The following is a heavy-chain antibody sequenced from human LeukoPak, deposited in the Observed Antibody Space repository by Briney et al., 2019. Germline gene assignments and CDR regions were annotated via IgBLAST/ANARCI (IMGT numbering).Heavy chain of an antibody. V-gene: IGHV3-9*01. CDR2: ISWNSDSI. D-gene: IGHD3-22*01. CDR3: ARDLRDHYYDSSGRPEYGMDV. J-gene: IGHJ6*02. Sequence: GGSLRLSCAASGFTFDDYAMHWVRQAPGKGLEWVSGISWNSDSIGYADSVKGRFTISRENAKNSLYLQMNSLRAGDTAVYYCARDLRDHYYDSSGRPEYGMDVWGQGTTVTVSS. CDR1: GFTFDDYA.